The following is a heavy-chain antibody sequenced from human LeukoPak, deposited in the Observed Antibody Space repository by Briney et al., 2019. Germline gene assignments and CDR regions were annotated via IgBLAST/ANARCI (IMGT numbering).Heavy chain of an antibody. V-gene: IGHV3-74*01. CDR1: GFTFSGYW. J-gene: IGHJ3*02. Sequence: GGSLRLSCAASGFTFSGYWMHWFRQAPGKGLVWVSRISTDGSSTNSADSVKGRFTISRDNAKNTLYLQMNSLRAEDTAVYYCVREYSSSSGRAFDIWGQGTMVTVSP. CDR3: VREYSSSSGRAFDI. D-gene: IGHD6-6*01. CDR2: ISTDGSST.